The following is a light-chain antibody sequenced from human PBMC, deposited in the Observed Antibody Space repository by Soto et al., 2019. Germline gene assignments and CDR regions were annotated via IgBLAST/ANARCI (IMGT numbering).Light chain of an antibody. CDR3: TSYTSSNTLYV. V-gene: IGLV2-14*01. CDR2: DVI. Sequence: QSALTQPASVSGSPGQSITISCTGTSSDVGGYNYVSWYRQHPGKAPKLIIYDVINRPSGVSIRFSGSKSGNTASLTISGLQAEDEADYYCTSYTSSNTLYVFGTGTKLTVL. CDR1: SSDVGGYNY. J-gene: IGLJ1*01.